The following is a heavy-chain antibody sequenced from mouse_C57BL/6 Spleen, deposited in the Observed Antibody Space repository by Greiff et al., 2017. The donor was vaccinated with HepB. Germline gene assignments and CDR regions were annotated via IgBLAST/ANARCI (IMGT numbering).Heavy chain of an antibody. CDR3: ARLYGSSYYAMDY. Sequence: EVQGVESGGGLVQPGGSLKLSCAASGFTFSDYGMAWVRQAPRKGPEWVAFISNLAYSIYYADTVTGRFTISRENAKNTLYLEMSSLRSEDTAMYYCARLYGSSYYAMDYWGQGPSVTVSS. D-gene: IGHD1-1*01. CDR2: ISNLAYSI. CDR1: GFTFSDYG. V-gene: IGHV5-15*01. J-gene: IGHJ4*01.